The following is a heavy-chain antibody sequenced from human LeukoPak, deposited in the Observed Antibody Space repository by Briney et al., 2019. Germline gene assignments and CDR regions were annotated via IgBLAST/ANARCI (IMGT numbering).Heavy chain of an antibody. J-gene: IGHJ5*02. Sequence: SQTLSLTCTVSGGSISSGGYYWSWIRQHPGKGLEWIGYIYYSGSTYYNPSLKSRVTISVDTSKNQFSLKLSSVTAADTAVYYCARRTLGLLAPWGQGTLVTVSS. CDR3: ARRTLGLLAP. V-gene: IGHV4-31*03. CDR2: IYYSGST. D-gene: IGHD3/OR15-3a*01. CDR1: GGSISSGGYY.